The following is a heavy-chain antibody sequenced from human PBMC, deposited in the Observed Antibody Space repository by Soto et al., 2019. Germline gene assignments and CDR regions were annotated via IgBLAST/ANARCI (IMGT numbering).Heavy chain of an antibody. Sequence: QVQLQESGPGLVKPSETLSLTCTVSGGSVSSGSYYWSWIRQPPGKGLEWIGYIYYSGSTNYNSSLKIRVTISVDTSKNQFSLKLSSVTAADTAVYYCARDRGYCSGGSCSLLGAFDIWGQGTMVTVSS. D-gene: IGHD2-15*01. J-gene: IGHJ3*02. CDR3: ARDRGYCSGGSCSLLGAFDI. CDR1: GGSVSSGSYY. CDR2: IYYSGST. V-gene: IGHV4-61*01.